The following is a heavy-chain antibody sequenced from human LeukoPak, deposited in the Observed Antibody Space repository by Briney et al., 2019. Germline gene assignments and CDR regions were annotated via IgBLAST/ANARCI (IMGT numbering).Heavy chain of an antibody. V-gene: IGHV1-8*01. CDR1: GYTFTSYD. D-gene: IGHD3-3*01. CDR3: ARGRTREWLLQKRRYYYGMDV. J-gene: IGHJ6*02. Sequence: ASVKVSCKASGYTFTSYDINWVRQGTGQALEWKGWMNPNGGNTGYAQKFQGRVTMTRNTSVSTAYMELSSLRSEDTAVYYCARGRTREWLLQKRRYYYGMDVWGQGTTVTVSS. CDR2: MNPNGGNT.